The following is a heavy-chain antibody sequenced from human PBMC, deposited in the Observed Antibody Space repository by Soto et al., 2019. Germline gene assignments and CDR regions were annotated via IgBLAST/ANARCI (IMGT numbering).Heavy chain of an antibody. CDR1: GGSISSYY. CDR3: ARLRGYGQFDY. Sequence: PSETLSLTCIVSGGSISSYYWSWIRQPPGKGLEWIGYIYYSGSTNYNPSLKSRVTISVDTSKNQFSLKLSSVTAADTAVYYCARLRGYGQFDYWGQGTLVTVSS. D-gene: IGHD5-12*01. CDR2: IYYSGST. V-gene: IGHV4-59*08. J-gene: IGHJ4*02.